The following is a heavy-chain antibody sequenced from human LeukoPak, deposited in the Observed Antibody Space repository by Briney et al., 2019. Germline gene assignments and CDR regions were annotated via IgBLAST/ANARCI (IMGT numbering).Heavy chain of an antibody. D-gene: IGHD3-3*01. V-gene: IGHV4-4*07. J-gene: IGHJ6*02. Sequence: SETLSLTCTVSGGSISSYYWSWIRQPAGKGLEWIGRIYTSGSTNYNPSLKSRITMSVDTSKNQFSLKLSSVTAADTAVYYCAGELKVDTIAGNYYYYGMDVWGQGTTVTVSS. CDR2: IYTSGST. CDR3: AGELKVDTIAGNYYYYGMDV. CDR1: GGSISSYY.